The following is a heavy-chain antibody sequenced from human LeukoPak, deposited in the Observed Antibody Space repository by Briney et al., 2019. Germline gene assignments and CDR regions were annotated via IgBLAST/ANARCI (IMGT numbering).Heavy chain of an antibody. D-gene: IGHD3-10*01. CDR3: ARDPRGSYAFDI. V-gene: IGHV4-38-2*02. Sequence: SETLSLTCTVSGYSISSGYYWGWIRQPPGKGLEWIGSIYNSGSTYYNPSLKSRATISLDTPANQFSLKLSSVTAADTAVYYCARDPRGSYAFDIWGQGTMVTVSS. CDR1: GYSISSGYY. J-gene: IGHJ3*02. CDR2: IYNSGST.